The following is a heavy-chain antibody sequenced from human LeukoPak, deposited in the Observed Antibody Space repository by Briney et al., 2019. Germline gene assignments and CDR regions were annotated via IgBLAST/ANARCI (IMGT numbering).Heavy chain of an antibody. Sequence: ASVKVPCKASGYTFTASYMQWARQAPGQGLEWMGRINPSNGDTEYEQKFQGRVTMTRDTSISTVYMELSRLTSDDTAVYYYARSWYGMDVWGQGTTVTVSS. CDR3: ARSWYGMDV. CDR2: INPSNGDT. V-gene: IGHV1-2*06. J-gene: IGHJ6*02. CDR1: GYTFTASY. D-gene: IGHD1-14*01.